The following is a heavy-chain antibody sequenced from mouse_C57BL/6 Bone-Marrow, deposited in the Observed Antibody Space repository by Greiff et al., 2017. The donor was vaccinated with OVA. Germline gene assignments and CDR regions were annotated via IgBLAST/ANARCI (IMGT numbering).Heavy chain of an antibody. J-gene: IGHJ3*01. CDR3: ARRDGSSYAWFAY. CDR2: IYPGSGST. D-gene: IGHD1-1*01. Sequence: QVQLKQPGAELVKPGASVKMSCKASGYTFTSYWITWVKQRPGQGLEWIGDIYPGSGSTNYNEKFKSKATLTVDTSSSTAYMQLSSLTSEDSAVYYCARRDGSSYAWFAYWGQGTLVTVSA. V-gene: IGHV1-55*01. CDR1: GYTFTSYW.